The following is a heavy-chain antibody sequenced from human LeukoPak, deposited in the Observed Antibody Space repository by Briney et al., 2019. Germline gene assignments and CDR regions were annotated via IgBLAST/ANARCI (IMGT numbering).Heavy chain of an antibody. V-gene: IGHV4-30-4*01. D-gene: IGHD2-2*01. Sequence: TSETLSLTCTVSGGSISSGDYYWSWIRQPPGKGLEWIGYIYYSGSTYYNPSLKSRVTISVDTSKNQFSLKLSSVTAADTAVYYCAREDIVVVPAAGYGMDVWGKGTTVTVSS. CDR3: AREDIVVVPAAGYGMDV. CDR1: GGSISSGDYY. J-gene: IGHJ6*04. CDR2: IYYSGST.